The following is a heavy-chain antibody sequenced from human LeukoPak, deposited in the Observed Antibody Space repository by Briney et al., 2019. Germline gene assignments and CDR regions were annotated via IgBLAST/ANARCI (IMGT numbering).Heavy chain of an antibody. V-gene: IGHV3-64D*06. J-gene: IGHJ4*02. CDR3: VKGGREDYSDWYAYFDY. Sequence: GGSLRLSCSASGFTFSAFAMYWVRQAPGKGLEYVSVIKGDEGSANYTGSVKGRFAISRDNSKKMLYLQMSSLRAEDTAVYYCVKGGREDYSDWYAYFDYWGQGTLVTVSS. CDR2: IKGDEGSA. D-gene: IGHD3-9*01. CDR1: GFTFSAFA.